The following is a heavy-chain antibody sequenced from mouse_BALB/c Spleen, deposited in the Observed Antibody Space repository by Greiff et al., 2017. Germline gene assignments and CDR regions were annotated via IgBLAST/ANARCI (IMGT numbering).Heavy chain of an antibody. J-gene: IGHJ1*01. Sequence: DVKLVESGGGLVKPGGSLKLSCAASGFAFSSYDMSWVRQTPEKRLEWVAYISSGGSTYYPDSVKGRFTISRDNARNILYLQMSSLRSEDTAMYYCARGVYGSSSYWYFDVWGAGTTVTVSS. CDR1: GFAFSSYD. V-gene: IGHV5-6-5*01. CDR3: ARGVYGSSSYWYFDV. D-gene: IGHD1-1*01. CDR2: ISSGGST.